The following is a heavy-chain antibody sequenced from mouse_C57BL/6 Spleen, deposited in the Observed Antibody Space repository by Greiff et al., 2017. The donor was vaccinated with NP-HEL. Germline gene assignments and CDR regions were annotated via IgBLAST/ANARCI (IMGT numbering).Heavy chain of an antibody. Sequence: QVQLQQSGAELVRPGASVKLSCKASGYTFTDYYINWVKQRPGQGLEWIARIYPGSGNTYYNEKFKGKATLTAANTSSTAYMQRISLTSEDSAVYFCARSPYYGSSWLDYWGQGTTLTVSS. CDR3: ARSPYYGSSWLDY. V-gene: IGHV1-76*01. CDR1: GYTFTDYY. J-gene: IGHJ2*01. CDR2: IYPGSGNT. D-gene: IGHD1-1*01.